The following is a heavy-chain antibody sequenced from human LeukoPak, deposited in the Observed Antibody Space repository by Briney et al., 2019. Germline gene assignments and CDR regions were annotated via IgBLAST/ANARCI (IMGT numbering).Heavy chain of an antibody. J-gene: IGHJ4*02. D-gene: IGHD1-26*01. CDR3: ARPAGSGIYSNFDY. Sequence: SETLSLTCTVSGGSISSTIYYWGWIRQPPGKGLEGIESIYYSGSTYYNPSLKSRVTISVDTSKNQFSLKLNSVTAADTAVYYCARPAGSGIYSNFDYWGQGTPVTVSS. V-gene: IGHV4-39*01. CDR1: GGSISSTIYY. CDR2: IYYSGST.